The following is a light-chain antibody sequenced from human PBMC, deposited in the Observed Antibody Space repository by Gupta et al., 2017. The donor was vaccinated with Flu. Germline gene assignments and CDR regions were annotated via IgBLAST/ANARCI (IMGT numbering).Light chain of an antibody. CDR1: QSVLNRSNNENS. CDR3: QQEDSSPNT. CDR2: WAT. J-gene: IGKJ2*01. Sequence: DIVMTQTPDSLAVALGERATIHCKSSQSVLNRSNNENSIAWYQHKIGQPPKVLFYWATTRESGVPDRFSGGGSGTDFTLAISSLQAEDVAIYYCQQEDSSPNTFGQGTKMEIK. V-gene: IGKV4-1*01.